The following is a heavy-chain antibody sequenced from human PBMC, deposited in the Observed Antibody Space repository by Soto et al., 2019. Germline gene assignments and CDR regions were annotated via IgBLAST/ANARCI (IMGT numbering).Heavy chain of an antibody. CDR1: GYSFTNNH. CDR3: AREAAGWYHDY. D-gene: IGHD6-19*01. V-gene: IGHV1-3*01. J-gene: IGHJ4*02. Sequence: QVQLVQSGAEVKKPGASVKVSCKASGYSFTNNHIHWARQAPGQGLEWVGWINAGNGDTRYSQTFQGRVTVTRDTSANTAYMELSSLRSEDTAVYYCAREAAGWYHDYWGQGTLVTVS. CDR2: INAGNGDT.